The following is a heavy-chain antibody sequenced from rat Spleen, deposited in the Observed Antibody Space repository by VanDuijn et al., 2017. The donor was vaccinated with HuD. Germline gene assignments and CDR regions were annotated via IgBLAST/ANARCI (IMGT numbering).Heavy chain of an antibody. J-gene: IGHJ2*01. V-gene: IGHV2-45*01. CDR3: ARTDRFKIDY. CDR2: IWGDGST. Sequence: VQLVESGGGLVQPGRSLKLSCAASGFTFSNYDMAWVRQAPTKGLEWMGGIWGDGSTNYNSALKSRLSISRDTSKSQVFLKMNSLQSEDTATYYCARTDRFKIDYWGQGVMVTVSS. D-gene: IGHD1-5*01. CDR1: GFTFSNYD.